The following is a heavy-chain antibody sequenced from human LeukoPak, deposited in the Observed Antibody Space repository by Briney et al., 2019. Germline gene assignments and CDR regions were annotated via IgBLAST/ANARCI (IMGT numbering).Heavy chain of an antibody. CDR1: GGSISSYY. CDR3: ARGVSEDYYYGMDV. J-gene: IGHJ6*02. Sequence: SETLSLTCTVSGGSISSYYWSWIRQPPGKGLEWIGYIYYSGSTYYNPSLKSRVTISVDTSKNQFSLKLSSVTAADTAVYYCARGVSEDYYYGMDVWGQGTTVTVSS. V-gene: IGHV4-59*12. CDR2: IYYSGST.